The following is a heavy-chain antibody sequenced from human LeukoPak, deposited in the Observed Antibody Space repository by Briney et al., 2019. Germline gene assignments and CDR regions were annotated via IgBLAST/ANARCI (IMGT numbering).Heavy chain of an antibody. CDR2: ISGSGVST. J-gene: IGHJ4*02. CDR1: GFTFSNAW. D-gene: IGHD2-2*01. Sequence: GGSLRLSCAASGFTFSNAWMGWVRQAPGKGLEWVSSISGSGVSTYYADSVKGRFTISRDNSKNTLNLQMDSLRVEDTAVYYCAKRSGASYYFDYWGQGTLVTVSS. V-gene: IGHV3-23*01. CDR3: AKRSGASYYFDY.